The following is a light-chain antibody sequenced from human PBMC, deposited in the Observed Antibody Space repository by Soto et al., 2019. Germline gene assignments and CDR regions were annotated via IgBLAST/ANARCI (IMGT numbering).Light chain of an antibody. CDR2: EVT. CDR3: ASYAGSKTV. V-gene: IGLV2-8*01. Sequence: QSALTQPPSASGSPGQSVTISCTGTSSDVGGYNWVSWYQHHPGKAPKLMIYEVTKRPSGVPDRFSGSKSGNTASLTLSGLQPEDEADYYCASYAGSKTVFGTGTKLTVL. CDR1: SSDVGGYNW. J-gene: IGLJ1*01.